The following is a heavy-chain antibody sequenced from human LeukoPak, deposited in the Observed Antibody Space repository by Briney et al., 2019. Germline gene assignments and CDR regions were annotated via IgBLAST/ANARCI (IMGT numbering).Heavy chain of an antibody. D-gene: IGHD3-16*01. J-gene: IGHJ6*03. CDR2: IYYSGST. CDR1: GGSISSSSYY. Sequence: SETLSLTCTVSGGSISSSSYYWSWIRQPPGKGLEWIGYIYYSGSTNYNPSLKSRVTISVHTSKNQFSLKLSSVTAADTAVYYCARETSQKGAHYMDVWGKGTTVTISS. V-gene: IGHV4-61*01. CDR3: ARETSQKGAHYMDV.